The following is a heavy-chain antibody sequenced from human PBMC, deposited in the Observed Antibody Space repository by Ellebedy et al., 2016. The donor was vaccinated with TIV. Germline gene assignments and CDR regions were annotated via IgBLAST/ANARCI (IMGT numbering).Heavy chain of an antibody. J-gene: IGHJ4*02. CDR2: ISYDGSNK. Sequence: GESLKISXAASGFTFSSYGMHWVRQAPGKGLEWVAVISYDGSNKYYADSVKGRFTISRDNSKNTLYLQMNSLRAEDTAVYYCAKDSGGWFDYWGQGTLVTVSS. D-gene: IGHD2-15*01. V-gene: IGHV3-30*18. CDR3: AKDSGGWFDY. CDR1: GFTFSSYG.